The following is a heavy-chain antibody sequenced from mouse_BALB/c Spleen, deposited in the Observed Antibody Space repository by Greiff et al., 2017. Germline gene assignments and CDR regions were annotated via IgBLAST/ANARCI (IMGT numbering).Heavy chain of an antibody. D-gene: IGHD1-1*01. Sequence: DVMLVESGGGLVKPGGSLKLSCAASGFTFSSYAMSWVRQTPEKRLEWVASISSGGSTYYPDSVKGRFTISRDNARNILYLQMSSLRSEDTAMYYCARGGITTVVATKGFDYWGQGTTLTVSS. V-gene: IGHV5-6-5*01. CDR3: ARGGITTVVATKGFDY. CDR1: GFTFSSYA. J-gene: IGHJ2*01. CDR2: ISSGGST.